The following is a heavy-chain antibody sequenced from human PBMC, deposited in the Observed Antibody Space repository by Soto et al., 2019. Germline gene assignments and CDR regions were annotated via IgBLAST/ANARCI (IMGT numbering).Heavy chain of an antibody. D-gene: IGHD6-19*01. Sequence: SETLSLTCTVSGGSISSSSYYWGWIRQPPGKGLEWIGSIYYSGSTYYNPPLKSRVTISVDTPKNQFSPKLSSVTAADTAVYYCARPYSSGCGRVKLFPHYYYYYGMDVWGQGTTVTVSS. CDR3: ARPYSSGCGRVKLFPHYYYYYGMDV. CDR2: IYYSGST. CDR1: GGSISSSSYY. J-gene: IGHJ6*02. V-gene: IGHV4-39*01.